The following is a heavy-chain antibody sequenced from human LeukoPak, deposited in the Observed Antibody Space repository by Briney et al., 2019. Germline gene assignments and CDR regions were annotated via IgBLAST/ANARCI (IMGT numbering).Heavy chain of an antibody. CDR1: GFTFDDYA. Sequence: PGGSLRLSCAASGFTFDDYAMHWVRQAPGKGLEWVSGISWNSGSIGYADSVKGRFTISRDNSKSTLYLQMNSLRAEDTAVYYCAKSPPMWADYGDFFDYWGQGTLVTVSS. D-gene: IGHD4-17*01. CDR3: AKSPPMWADYGDFFDY. CDR2: ISWNSGSI. J-gene: IGHJ4*02. V-gene: IGHV3-9*01.